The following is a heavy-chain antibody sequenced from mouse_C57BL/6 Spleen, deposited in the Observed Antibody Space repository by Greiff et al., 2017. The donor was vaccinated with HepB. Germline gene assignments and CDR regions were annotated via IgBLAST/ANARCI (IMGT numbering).Heavy chain of an antibody. CDR3: ARRDYYSKGYFDV. D-gene: IGHD2-5*01. CDR1: GYTFTNYW. CDR2: IYPGGGYT. Sequence: QVQLKESGAELVRPGTSVKMSCKASGYTFTNYWIGWAKQRPGHGLEWIGDIYPGGGYTNYNEKFKGKATLTADKSSSTAYMQFSSLTSEDSAIYYCARRDYYSKGYFDVWGTGTTVTVSS. J-gene: IGHJ1*03. V-gene: IGHV1-63*01.